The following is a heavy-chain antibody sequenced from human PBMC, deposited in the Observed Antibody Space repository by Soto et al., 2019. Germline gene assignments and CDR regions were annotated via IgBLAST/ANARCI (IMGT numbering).Heavy chain of an antibody. Sequence: QITLKESGPTLVKPTQTLTLTCTFSGFSLSTSGVGVGWVRQPPGKALEWLALIYWDDDKRYSPSLKSRLTITKDTSKNQVVLTMTNMDPVDTATYYCAHVYGGYDNFDYWGQGTLVTVSS. V-gene: IGHV2-5*02. J-gene: IGHJ4*02. CDR1: GFSLSTSGVG. D-gene: IGHD5-12*01. CDR3: AHVYGGYDNFDY. CDR2: IYWDDDK.